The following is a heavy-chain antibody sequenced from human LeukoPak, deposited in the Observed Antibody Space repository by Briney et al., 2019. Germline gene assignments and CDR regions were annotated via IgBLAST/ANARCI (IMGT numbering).Heavy chain of an antibody. CDR3: ASGQGISAYNY. D-gene: IGHD2-2*02. Sequence: SETLSLTCTVSGGAISSYYWSWIRQPPGKGLEWIGYIYYSGSTNYNPSLKSRVTISVDTSKNQFSLKLSSVTAADTAVYYCASGQGISAYNYWGQGTLVTVSS. J-gene: IGHJ4*02. V-gene: IGHV4-59*01. CDR1: GGAISSYY. CDR2: IYYSGST.